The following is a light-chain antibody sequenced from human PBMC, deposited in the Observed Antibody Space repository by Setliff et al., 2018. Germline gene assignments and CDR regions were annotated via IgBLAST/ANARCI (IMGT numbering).Light chain of an antibody. J-gene: IGLJ1*01. V-gene: IGLV2-11*01. CDR3: CSYAGSSSFV. Sequence: QSVLTQPPSVSGSPGQSVTISCTGTSADVGSYNYVSWYQQHPGEAPKLIIYDVSKWPSGVPDRFSGSKSGNTASLTISGLQAEDEADYYCCSYAGSSSFVFGTGTKVTVL. CDR2: DVS. CDR1: SADVGSYNY.